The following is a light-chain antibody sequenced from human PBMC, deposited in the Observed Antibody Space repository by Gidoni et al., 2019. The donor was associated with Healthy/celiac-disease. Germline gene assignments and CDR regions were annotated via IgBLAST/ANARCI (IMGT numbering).Light chain of an antibody. J-gene: IGKJ2*01. Sequence: DIVMTQSPATLSVSPGERATLSCRASQSVSSNLAWYQQKPGQAPRLLIYGASTRATGIPARFSGSGSGTEFTLTISSLQSEDFAVYFCQQYNNWPPVTFGQGTKLEIK. CDR2: GAS. CDR3: QQYNNWPPVT. CDR1: QSVSSN. V-gene: IGKV3-15*01.